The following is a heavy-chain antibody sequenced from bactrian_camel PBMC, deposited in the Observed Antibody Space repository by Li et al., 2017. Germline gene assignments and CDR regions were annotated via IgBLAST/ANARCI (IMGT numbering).Heavy chain of an antibody. D-gene: IGHD3*01. V-gene: IGHV3S55*01. J-gene: IGHJ4*01. CDR2: IDLYDGT. Sequence: VQLVESGGGLVQPGGSLRLSCAVTRDTGDCSTVGWHRQAPGKERERVSTIDLYDGTYYAESVKGRFTISQDNAKNTLSPQMYNLKAEDTAVYYCVAVGSWCGGSNYWGQGTQVTVS. CDR1: RDTGDCST. CDR3: VAVGSWCGGSNY.